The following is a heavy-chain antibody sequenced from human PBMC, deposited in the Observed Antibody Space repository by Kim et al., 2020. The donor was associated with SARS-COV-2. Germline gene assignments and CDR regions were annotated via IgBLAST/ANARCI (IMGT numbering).Heavy chain of an antibody. V-gene: IGHV1-8*01. CDR2: GDS. CDR3: ERGIEAGMDI. D-gene: IGHD2-21*01. J-gene: IGHJ6*02. Sequence: GDSGYEQKFQGRVTMTRDTSIYTAYMELSSLRSEDTAVYYCERGIEAGMDIWGQGTTVTVSS.